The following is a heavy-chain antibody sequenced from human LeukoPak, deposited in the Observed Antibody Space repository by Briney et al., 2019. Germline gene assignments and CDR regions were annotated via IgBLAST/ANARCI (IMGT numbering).Heavy chain of an antibody. CDR3: AKGFDSSGYFFDY. D-gene: IGHD6-19*01. CDR2: ISWNGGTI. Sequence: QAGGSLRLSCAASGFTFDDYAMHWVRQAPGKGLEWVSGISWNGGTIGYADSVKGRFTISRDNAKNSLYLQMNSLRAEDTALYYCAKGFDSSGYFFDYWGQGTLVTVSS. J-gene: IGHJ4*02. CDR1: GFTFDDYA. V-gene: IGHV3-9*01.